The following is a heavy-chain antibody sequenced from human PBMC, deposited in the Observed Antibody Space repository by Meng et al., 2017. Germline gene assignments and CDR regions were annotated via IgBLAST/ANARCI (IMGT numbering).Heavy chain of an antibody. Sequence: QDRLVTAGAEVKKPGASVKVSCKASGYTFITYAIHWVRQAPGQRLEWMGWINAGNSDTKYSQKLQGRVTITRDTSASTVYMEVSSLRSEDTGVYYCARAIAVSGTGRFDYWGQGTLVTVSS. J-gene: IGHJ4*02. V-gene: IGHV1-3*01. CDR1: GYTFITYA. CDR3: ARAIAVSGTGRFDY. D-gene: IGHD6-19*01. CDR2: INAGNSDT.